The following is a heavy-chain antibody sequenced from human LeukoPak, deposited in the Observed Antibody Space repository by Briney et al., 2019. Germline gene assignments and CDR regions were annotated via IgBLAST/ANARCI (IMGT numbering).Heavy chain of an antibody. J-gene: IGHJ5*02. CDR1: GFTFSSYW. CDR2: INTDGSST. Sequence: GGSLILSCAASGFTFSSYWMHWVRQAPGKGLVWVSRINTDGSSTSYADSVKGRFTISRDNAKNTLYLQMNSLRAEDTAVYYCARGSPWWELQGWFDPWGQGTLVTVSS. V-gene: IGHV3-74*01. D-gene: IGHD1-26*01. CDR3: ARGSPWWELQGWFDP.